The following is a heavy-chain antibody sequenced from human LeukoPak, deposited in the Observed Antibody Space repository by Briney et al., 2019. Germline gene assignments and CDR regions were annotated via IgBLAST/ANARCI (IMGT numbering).Heavy chain of an antibody. D-gene: IGHD3-10*01. CDR3: ARFSGPGMQHYYYYMDV. CDR1: GFSVSMRY. V-gene: IGHV3-53*01. J-gene: IGHJ6*03. CDR2: IFSGGTT. Sequence: GGSLRLSCAASGFSVSMRYMTWVRQAPGKGLEWVSVIFSGGTTYYADSVKGRFTVSRDNSKNMMYLQMNSLRAEDAAVYYCARFSGPGMQHYYYYMDVWGTGTTVTVSS.